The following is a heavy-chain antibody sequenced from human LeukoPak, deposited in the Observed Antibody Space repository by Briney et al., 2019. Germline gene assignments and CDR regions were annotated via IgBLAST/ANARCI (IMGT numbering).Heavy chain of an antibody. Sequence: SETLSLTCTVSGGSISSGDYYWSWIRQPPGKGLEWIGYIYYSGSTYYNPSLKSRVTISVDTSKNQFSLKLSSVTAAGTAVYYCARDRPPDYYDSSGYRPRDYYYGMDVWGQGTTVTVSS. D-gene: IGHD3-22*01. J-gene: IGHJ6*02. V-gene: IGHV4-30-4*01. CDR2: IYYSGST. CDR1: GGSISSGDYY. CDR3: ARDRPPDYYDSSGYRPRDYYYGMDV.